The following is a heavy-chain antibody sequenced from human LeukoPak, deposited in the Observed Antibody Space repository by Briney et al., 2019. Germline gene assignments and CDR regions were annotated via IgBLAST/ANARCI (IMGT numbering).Heavy chain of an antibody. D-gene: IGHD3-22*01. CDR3: TKRPVVVITTPYFDY. V-gene: IGHV3-23*01. CDR2: ISGSGTTT. CDR1: GFTFSSYA. Sequence: PGGFLRLSCAASGFTFSSYAMSWVRQAPGKGLERVSTISGSGTTTYYADSVKGRFTISRDNSKNTLYLQMNSLRAEDTAVYYCTKRPVVVITTPYFDYWGQGTLVTVSS. J-gene: IGHJ4*02.